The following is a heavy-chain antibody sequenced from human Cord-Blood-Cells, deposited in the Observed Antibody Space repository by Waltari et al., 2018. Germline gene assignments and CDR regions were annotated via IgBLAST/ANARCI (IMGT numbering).Heavy chain of an antibody. J-gene: IGHJ4*02. CDR2: ISSSGSTI. V-gene: IGHV3-48*03. D-gene: IGHD3-10*01. Sequence: EVQLVESGGGLVQPGGSLRLSCPASGLTFSSYEMNWVRQAPGKGLEWVSYISSSGSTIYYADSVKGRFTISRDNAKNSLYLQMNSLRAEDTAVYYCARDGVLLWFGELFDYWGQGTLVTVSS. CDR3: ARDGVLLWFGELFDY. CDR1: GLTFSSYE.